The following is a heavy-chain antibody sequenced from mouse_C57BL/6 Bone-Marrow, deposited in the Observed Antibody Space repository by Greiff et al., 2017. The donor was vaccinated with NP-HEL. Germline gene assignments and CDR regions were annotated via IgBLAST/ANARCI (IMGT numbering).Heavy chain of an antibody. CDR2: ISYDGSN. J-gene: IGHJ3*01. D-gene: IGHD4-1*01. V-gene: IGHV3-6*01. CDR3: ASLNWALAY. Sequence: DVQLQESGPGLVKPSQSLSLTCSVPGYSITSGYYWNWIRQFPGNKLEWMGYISYDGSNNYNPSLKNRISITRDTSKNQFFLKLNSVTTEDTATYYCASLNWALAYWGQGTLVTVSA. CDR1: GYSITSGYY.